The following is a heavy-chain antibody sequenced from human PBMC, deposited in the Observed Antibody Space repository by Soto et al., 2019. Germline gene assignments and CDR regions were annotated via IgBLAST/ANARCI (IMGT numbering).Heavy chain of an antibody. D-gene: IGHD3-10*01. V-gene: IGHV4-34*01. Sequence: SETLSLTCAVYGGSFSGYYWSWIRQPPGKGLEWIGEINHSGSTNYNPSLKSRVTISVDTSKNQFSLKLSSVTAADTAVYYCARDPMVRGRLDYWGQGTLVTVSS. CDR1: GGSFSGYY. J-gene: IGHJ4*02. CDR2: INHSGST. CDR3: ARDPMVRGRLDY.